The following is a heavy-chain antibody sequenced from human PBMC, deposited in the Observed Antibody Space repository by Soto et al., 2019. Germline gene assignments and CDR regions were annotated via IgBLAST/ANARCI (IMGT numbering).Heavy chain of an antibody. J-gene: IGHJ6*03. V-gene: IGHV4-31*03. CDR3: ARDGEGYCSSTSCHPNYYYYMDV. D-gene: IGHD2-2*01. CDR1: GGSISSGGYY. Sequence: QVQLQESGPGLVKPSQTLSLTCTVSGGSISSGGYYWSWIRQHPGKGLEWIGYIYYSGSTYYNPSLKSRVTISVDTSKNQFSLKLSSVTAADTAVYYCARDGEGYCSSTSCHPNYYYYMDVWGKGTTVTVSS. CDR2: IYYSGST.